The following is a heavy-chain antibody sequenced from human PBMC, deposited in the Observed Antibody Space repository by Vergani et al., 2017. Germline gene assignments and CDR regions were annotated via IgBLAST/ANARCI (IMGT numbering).Heavy chain of an antibody. CDR2: INTGNGNT. Sequence: QVQLVQSGAEVKKPGASVKVSCKASGYTFTSYAMHWVRQAPGQRLEWMGWINTGNGNTKYSQKFQGRVTITRDTSASTPYMELSSRRSEDTAVYYCARDLYTHSDRYQPLLYHLDYWGQGTLVTVSS. J-gene: IGHJ4*02. CDR3: ARDLYTHSDRYQPLLYHLDY. D-gene: IGHD2-2*02. V-gene: IGHV1-3*04. CDR1: GYTFTSYA.